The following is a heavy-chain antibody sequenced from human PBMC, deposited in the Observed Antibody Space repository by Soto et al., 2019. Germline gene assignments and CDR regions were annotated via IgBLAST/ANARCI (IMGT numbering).Heavy chain of an antibody. D-gene: IGHD6-19*01. Sequence: QVQLQQSGPGLVKPSQTLSLVCSISGDSVSSTSATWSWIRQSPSRGLEWLGRTYYRSKWYNDYAVSVQRRIAIPPDTSKNQLSLHLSSVTPEDTALYFCARDGSGFHWYFDLWGRGTLVTVSS. CDR2: TYYRSKWYN. CDR1: GDSVSSTSAT. V-gene: IGHV6-1*01. J-gene: IGHJ2*01. CDR3: ARDGSGFHWYFDL.